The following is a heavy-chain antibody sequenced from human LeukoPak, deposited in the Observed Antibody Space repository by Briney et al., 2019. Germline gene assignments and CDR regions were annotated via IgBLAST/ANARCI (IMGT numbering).Heavy chain of an antibody. J-gene: IGHJ4*02. V-gene: IGHV3-30*18. CDR2: VSYDGGSK. D-gene: IGHD3-16*01. CDR3: AKDFFPKTSVYYFDS. CDR1: GFTFSSYG. Sequence: GSLRLSCAASGFTFSSYGMHWVRQAPGKGLEWVAVVSYDGGSKHYQDSVNGRFTISRDNSKNTLYLQMNSLRAEDTAVYYCAKDFFPKTSVYYFDSWGQGTLVTVSS.